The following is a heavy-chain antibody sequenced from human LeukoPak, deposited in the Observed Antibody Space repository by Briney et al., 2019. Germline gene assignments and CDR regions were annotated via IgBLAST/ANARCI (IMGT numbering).Heavy chain of an antibody. V-gene: IGHV4-39*07. CDR3: ARGSSGGWYYFDY. CDR1: GGSISSSSCY. CDR2: IYYSGST. J-gene: IGHJ4*02. D-gene: IGHD6-19*01. Sequence: SETLSLTCTVSGGSISSSSCYWGWIRQPPGKGLEWIGSIYYSGSTYYNPSLKSRVTISVDTSKNQFSLKLSSVTAADTAVYYCARGSSGGWYYFDYWGQGTLVTVSS.